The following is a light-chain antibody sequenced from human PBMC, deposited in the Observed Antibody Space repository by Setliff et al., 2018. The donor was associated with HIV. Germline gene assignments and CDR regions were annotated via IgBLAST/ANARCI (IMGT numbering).Light chain of an antibody. CDR1: SNDVGRYDL. CDR2: QAT. Sequence: QSVLTQPASVSGSPGQSITISCTGTSNDVGRYDLVSWYQQHPARAPKLIIYQATSRPSGVSNRFSGSKSGNVASLTISGLQAEDEADYYCCSNTGSNTFVCGTGTKV. J-gene: IGLJ1*01. V-gene: IGLV2-23*01. CDR3: CSNTGSNTFV.